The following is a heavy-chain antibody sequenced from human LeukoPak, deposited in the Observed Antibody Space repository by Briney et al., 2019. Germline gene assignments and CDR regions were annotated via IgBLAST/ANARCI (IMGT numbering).Heavy chain of an antibody. CDR3: ARTRTTLYYYYYMDV. V-gene: IGHV4-59*01. Sequence: SETLSLTCTVSGGSISSYYWSWIRQPPGKGLEWIGYIYYSGSTNYNPSLKSRVTISVDTSKNQFSLKLSSVTAADTAVYYCARTRTTLYYYYYMDVWGKGTAAIVSS. D-gene: IGHD4-11*01. CDR2: IYYSGST. J-gene: IGHJ6*03. CDR1: GGSISSYY.